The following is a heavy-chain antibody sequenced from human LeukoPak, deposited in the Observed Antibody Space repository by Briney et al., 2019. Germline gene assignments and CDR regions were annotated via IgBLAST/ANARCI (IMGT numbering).Heavy chain of an antibody. CDR2: IYYSGST. J-gene: IGHJ5*02. D-gene: IGHD7-27*01. CDR3: AKEVLGP. Sequence: PSETLSLTCTVSGGSISSSSYYWGWIRQPPGKGLEWIGSIYYSGSTYYNPSLKSRVTISVDTSKNQLSLKLRSVTAADTAVYYCAKEVLGPWGQGTLVTVSS. V-gene: IGHV4-39*07. CDR1: GGSISSSSYY.